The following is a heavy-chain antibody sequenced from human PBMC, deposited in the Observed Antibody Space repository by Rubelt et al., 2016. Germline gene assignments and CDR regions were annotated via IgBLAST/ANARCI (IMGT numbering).Heavy chain of an antibody. CDR3: ARSKDTAMVTDADWYFDL. V-gene: IGHV1-3*01. CDR2: IKAGNGNT. Sequence: QVQLVQSGAEVKKPGASVKVSCKASGYTFTSYAMHWVRQAPGQRLEWMGWIKAGNGNTKYSQKFQGRVTITWDTSASPAYWGLSSLRSEDPAVYYCARSKDTAMVTDADWYFDLWGRGTLVTVSS. CDR1: GYTFTSYA. D-gene: IGHD5-18*01. J-gene: IGHJ2*01.